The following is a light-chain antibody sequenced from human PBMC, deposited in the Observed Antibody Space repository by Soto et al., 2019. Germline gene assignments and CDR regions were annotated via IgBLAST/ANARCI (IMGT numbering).Light chain of an antibody. CDR1: YSNIGIND. CDR2: DTT. J-gene: IGLJ2*01. CDR3: AAWDDSLNGPI. Sequence: QSALTQPPLASGTPGQRVIVSCSGTYSNIGINDVHWYRQLSGSAPQILIYDTTERATGVPDRFSGSKSGTSASLAISGLQAEDEADYHCAAWDDSLNGPIFGGGTKVT. V-gene: IGLV1-44*01.